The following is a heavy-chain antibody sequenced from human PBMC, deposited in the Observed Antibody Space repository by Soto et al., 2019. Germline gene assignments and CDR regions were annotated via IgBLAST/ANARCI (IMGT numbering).Heavy chain of an antibody. CDR1: GFTFSSYG. J-gene: IGHJ4*02. CDR3: ARDRDTFYSSSWYLDFDY. V-gene: IGHV3-33*01. D-gene: IGHD6-13*01. CDR2: IWYDGSNK. Sequence: GGSLRLSCAASGFTFSSYGMHWVRQAPGKGLEWVAVIWYDGSNKYYADSVKGRFTISRDNSKNTLYLQMNSLRAEDTAVYYCARDRDTFYSSSWYLDFDYWGQGTLVTVSS.